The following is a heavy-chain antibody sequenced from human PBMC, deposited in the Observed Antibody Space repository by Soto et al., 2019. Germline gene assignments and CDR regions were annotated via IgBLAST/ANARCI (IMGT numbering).Heavy chain of an antibody. Sequence: PGESLKISCKGSGYSFTSYWIGWVRQMPGKGLEWMGIIYPGDSDTRYSPSFQGQVTISADKSISTAYLQWSSLKASDTAMYYCARQYSGSYYYYGMDVWGQGTTVTVSS. CDR1: GYSFTSYW. CDR2: IYPGDSDT. D-gene: IGHD5-12*01. CDR3: ARQYSGSYYYYGMDV. J-gene: IGHJ6*02. V-gene: IGHV5-51*01.